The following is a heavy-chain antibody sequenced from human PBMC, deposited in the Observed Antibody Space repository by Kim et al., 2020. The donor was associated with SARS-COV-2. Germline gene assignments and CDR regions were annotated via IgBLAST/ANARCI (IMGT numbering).Heavy chain of an antibody. D-gene: IGHD2-2*01. J-gene: IGHJ2*01. CDR2: IFGSGHGT. CDR1: GFTFRNSA. CDR3: AKNVHLTSVTFLWYFDL. V-gene: IGHV3-23*01. Sequence: GGSLRLSCVGSGFTFRNSAMTWVRQPPGKGLEWVSTIFGSGHGTYYSSSVRGRFIVSRDNSKNTLYLQMDNLRADDTAIYYCAKNVHLTSVTFLWYFDLLGRGTSVTISS.